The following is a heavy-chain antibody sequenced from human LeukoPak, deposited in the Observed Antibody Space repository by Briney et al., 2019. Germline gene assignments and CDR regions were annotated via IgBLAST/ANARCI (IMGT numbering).Heavy chain of an antibody. CDR1: GHSFTNYW. CDR2: IDPSDSYT. CDR3: ARSRPRGYSDNYSEGMDV. D-gene: IGHD5-12*01. Sequence: GESLKISCKGSGHSFTNYWISWVRQMPGKGLEWMGRIDPSDSYTNYSPSFRGHVTISVDKSISTAYVQWSSLKASDTAMYYCARSRPRGYSDNYSEGMDVWGQGTTVTVSS. J-gene: IGHJ6*02. V-gene: IGHV5-10-1*01.